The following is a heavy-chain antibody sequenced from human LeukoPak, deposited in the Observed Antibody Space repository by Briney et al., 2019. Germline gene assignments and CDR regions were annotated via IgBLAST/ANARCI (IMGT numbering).Heavy chain of an antibody. CDR1: GFTFSTYG. J-gene: IGHJ4*02. CDR3: VREPQAEYYFDY. Sequence: PGGFLRLSCAASGFTFSTYGMHWVRQAPGKGLVWVSRINSDGSSTTYADSVKGRFTISRDNAKNTLYLQMNSLRAEDTAVYYCVREPQAEYYFDYWGQGTLVTVSS. CDR2: INSDGSST. V-gene: IGHV3-74*01. D-gene: IGHD1-14*01.